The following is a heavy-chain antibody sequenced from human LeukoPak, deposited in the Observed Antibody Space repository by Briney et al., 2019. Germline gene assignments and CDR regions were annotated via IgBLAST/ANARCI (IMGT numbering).Heavy chain of an antibody. J-gene: IGHJ4*02. Sequence: SGTLSLTCTVSGGSISSYYWSWIRQPPGKGLEWIGYIYYSGSTNYNPSLKSRVTISVDTSKNQFSLKLSSVTAADTAVYYCARADRITMVRGVILFDYWGQGTLVTVSS. V-gene: IGHV4-59*01. CDR2: IYYSGST. CDR1: GGSISSYY. D-gene: IGHD3-10*01. CDR3: ARADRITMVRGVILFDY.